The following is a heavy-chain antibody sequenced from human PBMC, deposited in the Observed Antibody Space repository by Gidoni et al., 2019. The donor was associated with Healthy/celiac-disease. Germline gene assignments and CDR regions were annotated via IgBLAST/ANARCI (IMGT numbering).Heavy chain of an antibody. CDR1: EGTFSSYA. CDR3: ARGRPDYGDYGPLFYGMDV. Sequence: QVQLVQSGAEVKNPGSSVKVACKAAEGTFSSYAISWVRQAPGQGLEWMGGIIPIFDTANYAQKFQGRVTITADESTSTAYMELSSLRSEDTAVYYCARGRPDYGDYGPLFYGMDVWGQGTTVTVSS. CDR2: IIPIFDTA. J-gene: IGHJ6*02. D-gene: IGHD4-17*01. V-gene: IGHV1-69*01.